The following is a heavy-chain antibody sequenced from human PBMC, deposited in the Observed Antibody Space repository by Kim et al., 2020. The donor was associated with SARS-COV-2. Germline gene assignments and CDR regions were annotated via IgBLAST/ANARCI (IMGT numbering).Heavy chain of an antibody. CDR3: ARDHLAVAGTKAFVHYYYYGMDV. Sequence: GGSPRLSCAASGFTFSSYAMHWVRQAPGKGLEWVAVISYDGSNKYYADSVKGRFTISRDNSKNTLYLQMNSLRAEDTAVYYCARDHLAVAGTKAFVHYYYYGMDVWGQGTTVTVSS. CDR1: GFTFSSYA. D-gene: IGHD6-19*01. V-gene: IGHV3-30-3*01. J-gene: IGHJ6*02. CDR2: ISYDGSNK.